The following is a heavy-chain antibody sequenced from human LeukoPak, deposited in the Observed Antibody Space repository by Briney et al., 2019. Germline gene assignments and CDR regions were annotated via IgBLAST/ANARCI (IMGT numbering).Heavy chain of an antibody. CDR2: IYWDDEL. CDR1: GFSLRSVGVG. Sequence: SGPTLVKPTQTLTLTCSFSGFSLRSVGVGVGWIRQPPGKALEWLALIYWDDELRYSPSLKNRLTITKDTSKNQVFLTMTNMDPVDTGTYFCAMFDGSTSVYRDPWGQGTLITVSS. D-gene: IGHD2-2*02. J-gene: IGHJ5*02. CDR3: AMFDGSTSVYRDP. V-gene: IGHV2-5*02.